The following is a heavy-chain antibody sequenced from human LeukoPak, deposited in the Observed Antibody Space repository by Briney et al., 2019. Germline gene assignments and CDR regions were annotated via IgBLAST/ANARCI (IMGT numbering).Heavy chain of an antibody. J-gene: IGHJ6*02. CDR3: AREENDFWSGYYTAYYYYGMDV. Sequence: GGSLRLSCAASGFTFSSYSMNWVRQAPGKGLEWVSSISSSSSYIYYADSVKGRFTISRDNAKNSLYLQMNSLRAEDTAVYYCAREENDFWSGYYTAYYYYGMDVWGQGTTVTVSS. CDR1: GFTFSSYS. V-gene: IGHV3-21*01. D-gene: IGHD3-3*01. CDR2: ISSSSSYI.